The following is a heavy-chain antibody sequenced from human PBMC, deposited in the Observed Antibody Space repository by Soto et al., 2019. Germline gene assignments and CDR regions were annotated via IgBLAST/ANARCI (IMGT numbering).Heavy chain of an antibody. CDR2: ISGSGGST. V-gene: IGHV3-23*01. J-gene: IGHJ6*02. Sequence: RLSCAASGFTFSSYAMSWVRQAPGKGLEWVSAISGSGGSTYYADSVKGRFTISRDNSKNTLYLQMNSLRAEDTAVYYCAKDLAYDVWSGPSDVWGQGTTVTVSS. D-gene: IGHD3-3*01. CDR1: GFTFSSYA. CDR3: AKDLAYDVWSGPSDV.